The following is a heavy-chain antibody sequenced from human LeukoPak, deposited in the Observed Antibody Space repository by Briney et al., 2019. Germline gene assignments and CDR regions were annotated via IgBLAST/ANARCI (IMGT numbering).Heavy chain of an antibody. Sequence: SETLSLTCTVSGGSISSYYWSWIRQPPGKGLEWIGYIYYSGSTNYNPSLKSRVTISVDASKNQFSLKLSSVTAADTAVYYCARVDGSSSSRVYFDYWGQGTLVTVSS. CDR2: IYYSGST. CDR1: GGSISSYY. D-gene: IGHD6-6*01. CDR3: ARVDGSSSSRVYFDY. V-gene: IGHV4-59*01. J-gene: IGHJ4*02.